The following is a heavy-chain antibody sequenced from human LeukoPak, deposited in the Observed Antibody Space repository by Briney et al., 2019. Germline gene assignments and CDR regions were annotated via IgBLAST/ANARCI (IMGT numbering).Heavy chain of an antibody. Sequence: SETPLTCSVSGGSISSTYYYWGWIRQPPGKGLEWIGSIYFSGNTYYNPSLKSRVTISVDTSENHFSLRLSSVTAADTAVYYCASLNNDYLFDFENWGQGTLVTVSS. CDR2: IYFSGNT. CDR1: GGSISSTYYY. J-gene: IGHJ4*02. CDR3: ASLNNDYLFDFEN. V-gene: IGHV4-39*07. D-gene: IGHD4-11*01.